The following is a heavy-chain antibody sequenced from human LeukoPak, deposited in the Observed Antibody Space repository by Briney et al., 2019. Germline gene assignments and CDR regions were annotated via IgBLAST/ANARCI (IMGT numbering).Heavy chain of an antibody. D-gene: IGHD1-26*01. CDR2: IFGNGDTT. V-gene: IGHV3-NL1*01. CDR3: AKTQQGSGSYYYVYYFDY. J-gene: IGHJ4*02. CDR1: GFTFSRYS. Sequence: GGSLRLSCAASGFTFSRYSMNWVRQAPGKGLEWVSIIFGNGDTTYYADSVKGRFTISRDNSKNTLYLQMNSLRVEDTAVYYCAKTQQGSGSYYYVYYFDYWGQGTLVTVSS.